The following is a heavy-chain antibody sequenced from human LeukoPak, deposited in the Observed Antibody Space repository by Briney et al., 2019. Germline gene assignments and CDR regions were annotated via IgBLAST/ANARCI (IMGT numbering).Heavy chain of an antibody. J-gene: IGHJ4*02. CDR1: GFTFSDYS. CDR2: LSSSGSTI. Sequence: GGSLRLSCAASGFTFSDYSMHWVRQAPGKGLEWISYLSSSGSTIYYEDSVQGRFTISRDNAKKSLYLQMDSLRAEDTAVYYCARANGWYLRNYFDYWGQGILVTVSS. V-gene: IGHV3-48*01. D-gene: IGHD6-19*01. CDR3: ARANGWYLRNYFDY.